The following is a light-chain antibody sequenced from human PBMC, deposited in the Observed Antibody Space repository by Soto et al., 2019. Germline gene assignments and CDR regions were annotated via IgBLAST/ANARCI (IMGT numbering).Light chain of an antibody. J-gene: IGLJ2*01. Sequence: QSVLTQPPSASGTPGQRVTISCSGSSSNIASNTVNWYQQLPGTAPKLLIYNNNHRPSGVLDRFSGSKSGTSASLAISGLQSEDEADYYCAAWDDSLNGPLFRGGTKLTVL. CDR1: SSNIASNT. CDR3: AAWDDSLNGPL. CDR2: NNN. V-gene: IGLV1-44*01.